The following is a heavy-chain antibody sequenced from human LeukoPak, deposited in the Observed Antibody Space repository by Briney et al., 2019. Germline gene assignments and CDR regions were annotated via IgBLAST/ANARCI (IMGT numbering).Heavy chain of an antibody. Sequence: ASVKVSCKASGYTFTSYAMNWVRQAPGQRLEWMGWINAGNGNTKYSQEFQGRVTITRDTSASTAYMELSSLRSEDMAVYYCAREASGSLFDYWGQGTLVTVSS. D-gene: IGHD1-26*01. J-gene: IGHJ4*02. CDR2: INAGNGNT. CDR3: AREASGSLFDY. CDR1: GYTFTSYA. V-gene: IGHV1-3*03.